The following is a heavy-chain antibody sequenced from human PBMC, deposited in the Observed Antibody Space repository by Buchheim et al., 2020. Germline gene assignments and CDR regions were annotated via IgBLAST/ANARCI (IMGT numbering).Heavy chain of an antibody. V-gene: IGHV3-66*01. CDR1: GFTVSSNY. CDR2: IYSGGST. J-gene: IGHJ6*02. Sequence: EVQLVESGGGLVQPGGSLRLSCAASGFTVSSNYMSWVRQAPGKGLEWVSVIYSGGSTYYADSVKGRFTISRDTSKNTLYLQMNSLRAEDTAVYYCARDDYYYYYGMDVWGQGTT. CDR3: ARDDYYYYYGMDV.